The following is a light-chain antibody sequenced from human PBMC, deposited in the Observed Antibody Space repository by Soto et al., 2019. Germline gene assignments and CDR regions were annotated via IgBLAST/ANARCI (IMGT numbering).Light chain of an antibody. V-gene: IGLV2-14*01. Sequence: QSVLTQPASVSGSPGQSITISCTGTSSDVGGYNYVSWYQQHPGKAPKLMIYDVSNRPSGVSSRFSASKSGNTASLTISGLQAEDKADYYCCSFTSTSTPYVFGTGTKVTVL. CDR2: DVS. CDR1: SSDVGGYNY. J-gene: IGLJ1*01. CDR3: CSFTSTSTPYV.